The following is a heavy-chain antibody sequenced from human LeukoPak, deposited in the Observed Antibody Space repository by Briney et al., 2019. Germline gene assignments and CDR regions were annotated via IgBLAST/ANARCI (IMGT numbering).Heavy chain of an antibody. CDR1: GFTFSSYW. Sequence: GGSLRLSCAASGFTFSSYWMHWVRQAPEKGLVWVSRINSDGSSTTYADSVKGRFTISRDNAKNTLYLQMNSLRAEDTAVYYCARSRDSSGYYFGRWGQGTLVTVSS. CDR3: ARSRDSSGYYFGR. J-gene: IGHJ4*02. V-gene: IGHV3-74*03. CDR2: INSDGSST. D-gene: IGHD3-22*01.